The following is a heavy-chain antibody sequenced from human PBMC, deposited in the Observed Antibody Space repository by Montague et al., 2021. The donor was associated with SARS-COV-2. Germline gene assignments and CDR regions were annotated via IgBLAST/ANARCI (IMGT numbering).Heavy chain of an antibody. CDR3: ARRVTGTTVHYYYYGMDV. J-gene: IGHJ6*02. CDR1: GGSISSSSYY. Sequence: SETLSLTCTVSGGSISSSSYYWGWIRQPPGNFLEWIGSIYYSGSTYYNPSLKSRVTISVDTSKNQFSLQLSSVTAADTAVYYCARRVTGTTVHYYYYGMDVWGQGTTVTVSS. CDR2: IYYSGST. D-gene: IGHD1-20*01. V-gene: IGHV4-39*01.